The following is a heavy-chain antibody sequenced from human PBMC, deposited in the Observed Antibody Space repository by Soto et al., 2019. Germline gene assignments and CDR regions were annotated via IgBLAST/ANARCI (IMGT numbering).Heavy chain of an antibody. J-gene: IGHJ4*02. D-gene: IGHD4-17*01. CDR2: IWYDGTQK. Sequence: QVQLEESGGGVVQPGRSLRLSCEASGFTFNTYSMHWVRQPPGKGLLWLAAIWYDGTQKYYADSVKGRFIIFRDNSKKTLYLEMNSLRAEDTAVYYCARAGGTTVTGLWHFDSWGQGTLVTVSS. V-gene: IGHV3-33*01. CDR3: ARAGGTTVTGLWHFDS. CDR1: GFTFNTYS.